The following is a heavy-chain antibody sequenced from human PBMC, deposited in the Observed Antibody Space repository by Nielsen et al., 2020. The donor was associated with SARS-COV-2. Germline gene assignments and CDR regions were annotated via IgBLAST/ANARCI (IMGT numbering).Heavy chain of an antibody. D-gene: IGHD4-11*01. CDR3: ARGLTVTTHRNYYYYGMDV. V-gene: IGHV1-69*04. CDR1: GGTFSSYA. CDR2: IIPILGIA. J-gene: IGHJ6*02. Sequence: SVKVSCKASGGTFSSYAISWVRQAPGQGLKWMGRIIPILGIANYAQKFQGRVTITADKSTSTAYMELSSLRSEDTAVYYCARGLTVTTHRNYYYYGMDVWGQGTTVTVSS.